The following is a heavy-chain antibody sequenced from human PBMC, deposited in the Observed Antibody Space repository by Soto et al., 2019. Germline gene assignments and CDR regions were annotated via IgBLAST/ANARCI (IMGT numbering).Heavy chain of an antibody. CDR2: ISYDGSNK. CDR1: GFTFSSYA. J-gene: IGHJ4*02. Sequence: GGSLRLSCAASGFTFSSYAMHWVRQAPGKGLEWVAVISYDGSNKYYADSVKGRFTISRDNSKNTLYLQTNSLRAEDTAVYYCARDYDSSGYYEVYWGQGTLVTVSS. V-gene: IGHV3-30-3*01. D-gene: IGHD3-22*01. CDR3: ARDYDSSGYYEVY.